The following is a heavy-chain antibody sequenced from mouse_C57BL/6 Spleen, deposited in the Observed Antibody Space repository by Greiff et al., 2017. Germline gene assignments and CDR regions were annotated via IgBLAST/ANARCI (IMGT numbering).Heavy chain of an antibody. D-gene: IGHD2-3*01. Sequence: EVKLVESGGGLVKPGGSLKLSCAASGFTFSDYGMHWVRQAPEKGLEWVAYISSGISTIYYAETVKGRFTISRDNAKNTLFLQMASLRSEDTAMYYCAKEGWLLPFYYFDYWGQGTTLTVSS. CDR1: GFTFSDYG. CDR3: AKEGWLLPFYYFDY. J-gene: IGHJ2*01. V-gene: IGHV5-17*01. CDR2: ISSGISTI.